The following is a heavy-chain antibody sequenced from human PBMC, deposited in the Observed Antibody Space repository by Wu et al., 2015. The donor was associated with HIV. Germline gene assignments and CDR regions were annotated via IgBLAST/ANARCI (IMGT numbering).Heavy chain of an antibody. CDR1: GGTFSSYA. Sequence: QVQLVQSGAEVKKPGSSVKVSCKASGGTFSSYAISWVRQAPGQGLEWMGGIILIFGTANYAQKFQGRVTITADESTSTAYMELSSLRSEDTAVYYCARVKGGITGTTFTNYYYYMDVWGKGTTVTVSS. D-gene: IGHD1-7*01. V-gene: IGHV1-69*12. CDR2: IILIFGTA. J-gene: IGHJ6*03. CDR3: ARVKGGITGTTFTNYYYYMDV.